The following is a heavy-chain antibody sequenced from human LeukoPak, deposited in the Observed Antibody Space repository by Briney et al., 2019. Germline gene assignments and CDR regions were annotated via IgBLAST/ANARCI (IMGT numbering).Heavy chain of an antibody. CDR2: IYYSGST. J-gene: IGHJ5*02. CDR1: GGSISSSSYY. CDR3: ARYRPNTGYSIPVWFDP. D-gene: IGHD6-13*01. V-gene: IGHV4-39*01. Sequence: SETLSLTCTVSGGSISSSSYYWGWIRQPPGKGLEWIESIYYSGSTYYNPSLKSRVTISVDTSKNQFSLKLSSVTAADTAVYYCARYRPNTGYSIPVWFDPWGQGTLVTVSS.